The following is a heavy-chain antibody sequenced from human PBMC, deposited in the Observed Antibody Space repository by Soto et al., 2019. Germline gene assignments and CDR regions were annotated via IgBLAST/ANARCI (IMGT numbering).Heavy chain of an antibody. V-gene: IGHV1-69*06. J-gene: IGHJ6*02. CDR2: IIPIFGTA. CDR3: ARGYISSTSGYYYYGMDV. D-gene: IGHD2-2*01. Sequence: SVKVSCKASGGTFSSYAISWVRQAPGQGLEWMGGIIPIFGTANYAQKFQGRVTITADKSTSTAYMELSSLRSEDTAVYYCARGYISSTSGYYYYGMDVWGQGPTVTVSS. CDR1: GGTFSSYA.